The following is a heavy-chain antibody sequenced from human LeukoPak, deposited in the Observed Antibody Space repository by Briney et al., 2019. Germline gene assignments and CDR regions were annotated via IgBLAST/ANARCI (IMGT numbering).Heavy chain of an antibody. Sequence: GGSLRLSCAASGFTFSAYWMSWVRQAPGKGLEWVANIKQDGSDKYYVDSVKGRFTISRDNSKNTVYLQIHRLRAEDTAVYYCAKGKGSSSSSIDWWGQGTLVTVSS. V-gene: IGHV3-7*03. J-gene: IGHJ4*02. D-gene: IGHD2/OR15-2a*01. CDR3: AKGKGSSSSSIDW. CDR1: GFTFSAYW. CDR2: IKQDGSDK.